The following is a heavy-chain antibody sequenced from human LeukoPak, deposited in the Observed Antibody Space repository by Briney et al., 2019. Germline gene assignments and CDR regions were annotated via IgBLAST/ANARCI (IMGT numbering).Heavy chain of an antibody. V-gene: IGHV3-48*04. CDR2: ISSSSATI. J-gene: IGHJ4*02. CDR3: ARGRDLFDS. Sequence: GGSLRLSCVASGFTFNTYSMNWFRQAPGKGLEWISYISSSSATIYYADSVKGRFTISRDNAKNSLYLQMNSLRAEDTDVYYCARGRDLFDSWGQGTLVIVSS. CDR1: GFTFNTYS.